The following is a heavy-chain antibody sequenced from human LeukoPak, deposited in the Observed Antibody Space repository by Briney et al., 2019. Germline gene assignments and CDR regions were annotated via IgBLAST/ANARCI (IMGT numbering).Heavy chain of an antibody. D-gene: IGHD3-10*01. Sequence: VKPSCKASGYTFTRYGINWVPQSPGQGLEWMGWISAYNGNTNYAQKLQGRVTMTTEKFSSTIQIELRSLRSDDTAVHYCARDVPLGVTMVRGVRPNYYYYGMDVWGQGTKLADS. CDR2: ISAYNGNT. CDR1: GYTFTRYG. CDR3: ARDVPLGVTMVRGVRPNYYYYGMDV. V-gene: IGHV1-18*01. J-gene: IGHJ6*02.